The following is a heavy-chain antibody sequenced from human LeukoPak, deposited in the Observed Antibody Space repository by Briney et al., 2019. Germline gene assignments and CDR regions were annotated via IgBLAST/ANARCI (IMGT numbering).Heavy chain of an antibody. CDR1: GGPFSGYY. Sequence: SETLSLTCAVYGGPFSGYYWSWIRQAPGKGLEWIGEINHSGSFNYNPSLKSRLLILVDTSKNQFSLKLSSVTAANTAVYYCARVTYCTTTSCHPLGWFDPWGQGTLVTVSS. V-gene: IGHV4-34*01. CDR2: INHSGSF. J-gene: IGHJ5*02. D-gene: IGHD2-8*01. CDR3: ARVTYCTTTSCHPLGWFDP.